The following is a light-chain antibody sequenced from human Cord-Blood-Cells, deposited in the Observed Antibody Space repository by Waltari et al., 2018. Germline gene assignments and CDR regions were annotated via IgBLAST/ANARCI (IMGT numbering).Light chain of an antibody. V-gene: IGLV2-11*01. J-gene: IGLJ1*01. CDR3: CSYAGSYV. CDR2: DVS. Sequence: QSALTQPRPVSGAPGPSVPISCTGTSSDVGGYNYVSWYQQHPGKAPKLMIYDVSKRPSGVPDRFSGSKSGNTASLTISGLQAEDEDDYYCCSYAGSYVFGTGTKVTVL. CDR1: SSDVGGYNY.